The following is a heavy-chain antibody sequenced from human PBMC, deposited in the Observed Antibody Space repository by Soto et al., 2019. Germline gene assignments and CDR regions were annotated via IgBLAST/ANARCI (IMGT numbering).Heavy chain of an antibody. CDR3: VRDIERVGATRYFDH. Sequence: GGSLRLSCAASGFTFSSYTMNWVRQATGKGLEWLSYISSSSSDTNYADSVKGRFSSSRDNAKSTLYLQMESLRVEDTAVYYCVRDIERVGATRYFDHWGQGTRVTVSS. D-gene: IGHD1-26*01. J-gene: IGHJ4*02. CDR2: ISSSSSDT. CDR1: GFTFSSYT. V-gene: IGHV3-21*05.